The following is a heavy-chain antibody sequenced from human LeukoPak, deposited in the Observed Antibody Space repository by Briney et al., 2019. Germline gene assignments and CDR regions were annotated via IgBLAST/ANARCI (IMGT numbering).Heavy chain of an antibody. CDR2: IYYSGST. CDR3: ARDTSGSYEKRAFDI. CDR1: GGSISSYY. Sequence: SETLSLTCTVSGGSISSYYWSWLRQPPGKGLEWIGYIYYSGSTNYNPSLKSRVTISVDTSKNQFSLKLSSVTAADTAVYYCARDTSGSYEKRAFDIWGQGTMVTVSS. D-gene: IGHD1-26*01. J-gene: IGHJ3*02. V-gene: IGHV4-59*01.